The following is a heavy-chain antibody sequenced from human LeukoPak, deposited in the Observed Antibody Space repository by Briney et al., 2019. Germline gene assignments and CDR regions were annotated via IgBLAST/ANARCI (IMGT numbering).Heavy chain of an antibody. CDR2: ISSSGSTI. V-gene: IGHV3-11*01. Sequence: GGSLRLSCAASGFTFSDYYMNWIRQAPGKGLEWVSYISSSGSTIYYADSVKSRFTISRDNAKNSLYLQMNSLRAEDTAVYYCARDGDGSGSYYYFDYWGQGTLVTVSS. CDR3: ARDGDGSGSYYYFDY. D-gene: IGHD3-10*01. CDR1: GFTFSDYY. J-gene: IGHJ4*02.